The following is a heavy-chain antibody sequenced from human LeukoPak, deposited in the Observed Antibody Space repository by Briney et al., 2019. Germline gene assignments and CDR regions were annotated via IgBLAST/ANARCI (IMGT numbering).Heavy chain of an antibody. V-gene: IGHV4-31*03. CDR3: ARGSDFWSGYHLDY. D-gene: IGHD3-3*01. J-gene: IGHJ4*02. CDR1: GGSISSGGYY. Sequence: SETLSLTCTVSGGSISSGGYYWSWIRQHPGKGLEWIGYIYYSGSTYYNPSLKSRVTISVDTSKNQFSLELSSVTAADTAVYYCARGSDFWSGYHLDYWGQGTLVTVSS. CDR2: IYYSGST.